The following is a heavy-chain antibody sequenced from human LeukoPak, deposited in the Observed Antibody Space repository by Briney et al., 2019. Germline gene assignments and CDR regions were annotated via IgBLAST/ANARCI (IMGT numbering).Heavy chain of an antibody. CDR1: GGSISSYY. CDR2: IYYSGST. Sequence: SETLSLTCTVSGGSISSYYWSWIRQPPGTGLEFIGYIYYSGSTNYNPSLKSRVAISVDTSKDQFSLKLSSVTAADTAVYYCARGVPQYPVDCWGQGTLVTVSS. D-gene: IGHD1-1*01. CDR3: ARGVPQYPVDC. J-gene: IGHJ4*02. V-gene: IGHV4-59*01.